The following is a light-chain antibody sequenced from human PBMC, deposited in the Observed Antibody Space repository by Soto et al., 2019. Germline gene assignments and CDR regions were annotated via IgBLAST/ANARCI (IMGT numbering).Light chain of an antibody. CDR3: QQSYSTPLT. CDR2: GAS. J-gene: IGKJ4*01. CDR1: QNIINY. V-gene: IGKV1-39*01. Sequence: DIKMTQFPSSLSASVGERVTITCLASQNIINYLNWYQQKPGKAPKLLIFGASSLQSDVPSRFSGSGSGTDFTLTIRSLQPEDSATYYCQQSYSTPLTFGGGTQVEIK.